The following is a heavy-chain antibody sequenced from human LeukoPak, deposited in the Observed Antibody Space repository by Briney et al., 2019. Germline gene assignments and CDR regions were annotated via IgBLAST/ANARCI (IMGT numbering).Heavy chain of an antibody. D-gene: IGHD6-13*01. V-gene: IGHV1-18*01. CDR2: ISAYNGNT. CDR3: AKTAAAGTHWFDP. CDR1: GYTFTSYG. Sequence: APVKVSCKASGYTFTSYGISWVRQAPGQGLEWMGWISAYNGNTNYAQKLQGRVTMTTDTSTSTAYMELRSLRSDDTAVYYCAKTAAAGTHWFDPWGQGTLVTVSS. J-gene: IGHJ5*02.